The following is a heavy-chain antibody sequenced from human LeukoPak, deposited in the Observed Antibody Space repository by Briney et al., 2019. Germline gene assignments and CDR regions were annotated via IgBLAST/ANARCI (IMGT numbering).Heavy chain of an antibody. CDR2: INHSGST. Sequence: PSETLSLTCAVYGGSFSGYYWSWIRQPPGKGLEWIGEINHSGSTNYSPSLKSRVTISVDTSKNQFSLKLSSVTAADTAVYYCARLHIAAAVRWFDPWGQGTLVTVSS. V-gene: IGHV4-34*01. CDR3: ARLHIAAAVRWFDP. D-gene: IGHD6-13*01. CDR1: GGSFSGYY. J-gene: IGHJ5*02.